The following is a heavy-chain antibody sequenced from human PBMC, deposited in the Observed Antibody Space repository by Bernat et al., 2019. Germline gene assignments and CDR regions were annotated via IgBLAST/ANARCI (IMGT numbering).Heavy chain of an antibody. Sequence: QVQLQESGPGLVKPSQTLSLTCTVSGGSISSGGYYWSWIRQHPGKGLEWIGYIYYSGSTYYNPSLKSRVTISVDTSKNQFSLKLSAVTAADTAVYYCARGPSGSYGIWYFDLWGRGTLVTVSS. CDR3: ARGPSGSYGIWYFDL. CDR2: IYYSGST. J-gene: IGHJ2*01. D-gene: IGHD1-26*01. CDR1: GGSISSGGYY. V-gene: IGHV4-31*03.